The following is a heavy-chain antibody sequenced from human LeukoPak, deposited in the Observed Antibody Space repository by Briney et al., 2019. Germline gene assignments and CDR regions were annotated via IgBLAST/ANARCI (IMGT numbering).Heavy chain of an antibody. Sequence: PSETLSLTCTVSHYSISSTYYRGWIRQPPGKGLEWIASIYHSGSTHYNPSLKSRVTISIDTPKNQFSLKMNSVTAADTAMYFCARVGKAYWGADCYPPGAFDIWGQGTMVTVSS. D-gene: IGHD2-21*02. V-gene: IGHV4-38-2*02. CDR1: HYSISSTYY. J-gene: IGHJ3*02. CDR2: IYHSGST. CDR3: ARVGKAYWGADCYPPGAFDI.